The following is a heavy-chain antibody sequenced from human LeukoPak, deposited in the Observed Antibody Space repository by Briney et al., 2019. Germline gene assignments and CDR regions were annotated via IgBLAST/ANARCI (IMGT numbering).Heavy chain of an antibody. CDR1: GGSFSGYY. D-gene: IGHD4-23*01. V-gene: IGHV4-59*06. Sequence: SETLSLTCAVDGGSFSGYYWSWIRQPPGKGLEWIGYIYYSGSTYYNPSLKSRVTISVDTSKNQFSLKLSSVTAADTAVYYCARGRWLHDYWGQGTLVTVSS. J-gene: IGHJ4*02. CDR2: IYYSGST. CDR3: ARGRWLHDY.